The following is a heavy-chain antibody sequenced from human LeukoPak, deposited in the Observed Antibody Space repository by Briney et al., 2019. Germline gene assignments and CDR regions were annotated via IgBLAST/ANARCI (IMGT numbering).Heavy chain of an antibody. V-gene: IGHV1-69*05. J-gene: IGHJ4*02. CDR3: ARVTSGVGEIDY. Sequence: SVKVSCKASGGTFSSYAISWVRQAPGQGLEWMGGIIPIFGTANYAQKFQGRVTITTDESTSTAYMELSSLRSEDTAVYYCARVTSGVGEIDYWGRGTLVTVSS. CDR2: IIPIFGTA. CDR1: GGTFSSYA. D-gene: IGHD1-26*01.